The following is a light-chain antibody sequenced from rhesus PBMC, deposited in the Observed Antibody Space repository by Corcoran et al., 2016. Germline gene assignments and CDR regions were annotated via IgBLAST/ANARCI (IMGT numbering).Light chain of an antibody. CDR1: QCISSW. J-gene: IGKJ3*01. CDR3: QQYSSSPFT. Sequence: DIQMTQSPSSLSASVGDTVTITCRASQCISSWLAWYPQKPGKGLKLLIYKASTLQSGVPSRFSGSGSGTDFTLTISSLQSEDFATYYCQQYSSSPFTFGPGTKLDIK. CDR2: KAS. V-gene: IGKV1-22*01.